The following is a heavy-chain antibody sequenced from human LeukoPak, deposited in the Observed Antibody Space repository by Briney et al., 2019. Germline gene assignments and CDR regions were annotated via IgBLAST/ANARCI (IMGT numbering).Heavy chain of an antibody. CDR3: ATLGDFDY. Sequence: PSDTLSLTCTVSGGSISSYYWSWLRQPPGKGLEWIGYIYYSGSTNYNPSLKSRVTISVDTSKNQFSLKLSSVTAADTAVYYCATLGDFDYWGQGTLVTVSS. D-gene: IGHD1-26*01. CDR2: IYYSGST. CDR1: GGSISSYY. J-gene: IGHJ4*02. V-gene: IGHV4-59*08.